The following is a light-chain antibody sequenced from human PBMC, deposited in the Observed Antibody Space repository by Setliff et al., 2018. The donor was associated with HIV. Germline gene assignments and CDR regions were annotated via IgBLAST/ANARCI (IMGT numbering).Light chain of an antibody. CDR3: STWDDSLNAKV. Sequence: QSVLTQPPSVYGTPGQRVTISCSGSNSNIGSNTVNWYQQLPGTAPKLLSYINELRPSGVPGRFSGSKSGTSASLAISGLLSDDEADYYCSTWDDSLNAKVFGTGTKVTVL. J-gene: IGLJ1*01. V-gene: IGLV1-44*01. CDR1: NSNIGSNT. CDR2: INE.